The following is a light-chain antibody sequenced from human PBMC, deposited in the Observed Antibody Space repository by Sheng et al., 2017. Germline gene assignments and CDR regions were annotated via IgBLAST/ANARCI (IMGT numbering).Light chain of an antibody. V-gene: IGKV1-5*03. CDR2: KAS. J-gene: IGKJ1*01. CDR3: QHYSNDWR. Sequence: DIQMTQSPSTLSASVGDRVTITCRASQSVSTWLAWYQQKPGKAPKILIYKASSLESGVSSRFSGSGSGTEFTLTISSLQPDDSATYYCQHYSNDWRFGQGTKVEIK. CDR1: QSVSTW.